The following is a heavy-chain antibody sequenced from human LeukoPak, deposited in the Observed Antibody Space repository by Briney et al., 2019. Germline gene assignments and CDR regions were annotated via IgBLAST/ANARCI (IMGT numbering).Heavy chain of an antibody. D-gene: IGHD3-9*01. Sequence: GGSLRLSCAASGITFSSYGMSWVRQAPGKGLEWVSSISSTGGTTYYADSVKGRFTISRDNSKITLYLQMNSLRAEDTAVYYCAKGRGILTGYGTMYYFDYWGQGTLVTVSS. V-gene: IGHV3-23*01. CDR2: ISSTGGTT. J-gene: IGHJ4*02. CDR3: AKGRGILTGYGTMYYFDY. CDR1: GITFSSYG.